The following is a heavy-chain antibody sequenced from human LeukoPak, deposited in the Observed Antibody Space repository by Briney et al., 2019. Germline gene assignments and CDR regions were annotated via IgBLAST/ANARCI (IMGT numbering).Heavy chain of an antibody. V-gene: IGHV3-53*04. CDR3: ANRMSF. Sequence: PGGSLRLSCAASGVTVSSDYMSWVRQAPGKGLDWVSLIYSGGSTFYADSVKGRFTIYRHNSKNTLYLQMSSLRAEDTAIYYCANRMSFGGPGTRVTVSS. CDR2: IYSGGST. J-gene: IGHJ4*02. D-gene: IGHD3-10*01. CDR1: GVTVSSDY.